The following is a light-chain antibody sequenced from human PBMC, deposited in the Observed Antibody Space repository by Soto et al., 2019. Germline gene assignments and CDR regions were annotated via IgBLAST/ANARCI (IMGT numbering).Light chain of an antibody. CDR1: QSLTTD. J-gene: IGKJ1*01. V-gene: IGKV3-15*01. CDR3: QQYSDWPWT. CDR2: RAN. Sequence: EIVMTQSPATLSVSPGEGATLSCTASQSLTTDLAWYQQKPGQTPRLLVYRANTRATGTSARFMGSGSGTEFTLTISSLQSEDLAVYYCQQYSDWPWTFGQGTKVEL.